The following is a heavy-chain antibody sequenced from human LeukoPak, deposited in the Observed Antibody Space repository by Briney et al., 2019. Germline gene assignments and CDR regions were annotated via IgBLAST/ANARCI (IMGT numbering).Heavy chain of an antibody. CDR1: GFTFSSYA. V-gene: IGHV3-23*01. CDR2: ISGSGGST. CDR3: AKDLEIAAAGTPYYFDY. D-gene: IGHD6-13*01. Sequence: GGSLRLSCAASGFTFSSYAMGWVRQAPGEGLELVSAISGSGGSTYYADSVKGRFTISRDNSKNTLYLQMNSLRAEDTAVYYCAKDLEIAAAGTPYYFDYWGQGTLVTVSS. J-gene: IGHJ4*02.